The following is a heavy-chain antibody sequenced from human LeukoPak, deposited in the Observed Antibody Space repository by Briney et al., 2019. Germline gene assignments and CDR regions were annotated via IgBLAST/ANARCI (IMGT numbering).Heavy chain of an antibody. V-gene: IGHV3-21*01. J-gene: IGHJ3*02. CDR3: ARASYYGSGSYYNVQAFDI. CDR1: GFTFSSYS. Sequence: PGGSLRLSCAASGFTFSSYSMNWVRQAPGKGLEWGSSISSSSSYIYYADSVKGRFTIYRDNAKNSLYLQMNSLRDEDTAVYYCARASYYGSGSYYNVQAFDIWGQGTMVTVSS. D-gene: IGHD3-10*01. CDR2: ISSSSSYI.